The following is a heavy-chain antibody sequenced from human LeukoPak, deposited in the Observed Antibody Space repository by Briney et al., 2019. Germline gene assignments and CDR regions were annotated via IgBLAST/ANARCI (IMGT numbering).Heavy chain of an antibody. D-gene: IGHD1-26*01. J-gene: IGHJ3*02. CDR3: AKGGLGRELLIFDI. CDR2: ISASGGST. V-gene: IGHV3-23*01. CDR1: RFTFSSYG. Sequence: GGSLRLSCAASRFTFSSYGMHWVRQAPGKGLEWVAAISASGGSTYYADSVKGRFTISRDNSKNTLYLQLNSLRVEDTAVYYCAKGGLGRELLIFDIWGQGTMVTVSS.